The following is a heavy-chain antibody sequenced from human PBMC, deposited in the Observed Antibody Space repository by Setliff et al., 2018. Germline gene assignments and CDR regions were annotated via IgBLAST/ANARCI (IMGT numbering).Heavy chain of an antibody. J-gene: IGHJ4*02. D-gene: IGHD2-2*01. CDR3: AKVYRPQFSPGFDY. CDR2: ISYDGINK. Sequence: QPGGSLRLSCAASGITFSSYAMHWVRQAPGKGLEWVAVISYDGINKYYADSVKGRFTISRDNAKKSLYLQMNSLRAEDTAIYYCAKVYRPQFSPGFDYWGQGALVTVSS. V-gene: IGHV3-30*07. CDR1: GITFSSYA.